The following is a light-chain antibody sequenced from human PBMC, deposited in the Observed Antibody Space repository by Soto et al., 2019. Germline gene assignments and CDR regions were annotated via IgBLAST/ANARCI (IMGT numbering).Light chain of an antibody. CDR3: QQRSNWSRIT. CDR1: QSVSSY. Sequence: IVLTQSPATLSLSPGERATLSCRASQSVSSYLAWYQQKPGQAPRLLIYDASNRATGIPARFSGSGSGTDFTLAISSLEPEDFAVYYCQQRSNWSRITFGQGTRLEIK. CDR2: DAS. J-gene: IGKJ5*01. V-gene: IGKV3-11*01.